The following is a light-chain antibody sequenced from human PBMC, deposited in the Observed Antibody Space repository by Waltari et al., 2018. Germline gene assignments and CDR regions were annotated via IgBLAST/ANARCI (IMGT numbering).Light chain of an antibody. CDR1: NSDGGAYNY. Sequence: QSALTQPRSVSGSPGQSVTLSCTGTNSDGGAYNYVSWYQQRPGKAPKLVIYDVDKRPSGVPERFSGSKAGNTASLTISGLQTDDEADYYCCSYAGRYTSVFGGGTKVTVL. CDR2: DVD. V-gene: IGLV2-11*01. J-gene: IGLJ2*01. CDR3: CSYAGRYTSV.